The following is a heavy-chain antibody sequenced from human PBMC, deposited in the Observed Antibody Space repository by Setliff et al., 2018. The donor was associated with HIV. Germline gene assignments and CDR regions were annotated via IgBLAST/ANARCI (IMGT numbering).Heavy chain of an antibody. J-gene: IGHJ4*02. CDR1: GGSISSGDYY. Sequence: ASETLSLTCAVSGGSISSGDYYWSWIRQPPGKGLEWIGYIYYSGSTYYNATLQSRATILLDTSKNQFFLTLTSVTAADTAVYFCARVPFGSGSYYFDFWGQGTLVTVSS. V-gene: IGHV4-30-4*08. CDR2: IYYSGST. CDR3: ARVPFGSGSYYFDF. D-gene: IGHD3-10*01.